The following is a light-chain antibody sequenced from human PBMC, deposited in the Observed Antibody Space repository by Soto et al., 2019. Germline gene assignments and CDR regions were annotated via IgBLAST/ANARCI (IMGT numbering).Light chain of an antibody. CDR2: AVS. CDR1: HNISHF. Sequence: DIQMTQSPSSLSASVGDRVTITCQASHNISHFLNWYQQKSGKAPALLIYAVSNLERGVPSRFSGSGTGSDFIFTITSLQPEDFATYYCQQYESLPQTFGQGTKVEI. V-gene: IGKV1-33*01. J-gene: IGKJ1*01. CDR3: QQYESLPQT.